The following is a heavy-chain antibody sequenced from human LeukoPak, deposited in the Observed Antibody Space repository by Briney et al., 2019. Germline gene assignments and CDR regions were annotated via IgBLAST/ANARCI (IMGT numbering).Heavy chain of an antibody. V-gene: IGHV1-18*01. CDR1: GYTFNSYG. CDR2: IHTYNGHT. D-gene: IGHD3-22*01. Sequence: ASVKVSCKSSGYTFNSYGITWVRQAPGQGLEWMGWIHTYNGHTNYAQKLQGRVTMTTDTSTSTAYMELRSLRSDDTAVYYCARDQYYDSKGWFDPWGQGTLVTVSS. J-gene: IGHJ5*02. CDR3: ARDQYYDSKGWFDP.